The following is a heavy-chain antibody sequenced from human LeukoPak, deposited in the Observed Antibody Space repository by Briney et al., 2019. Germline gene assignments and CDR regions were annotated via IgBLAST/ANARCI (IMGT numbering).Heavy chain of an antibody. V-gene: IGHV3-33*01. CDR1: GFTFSSYG. CDR3: ARDLDGVDTAMVPFDY. Sequence: PGGSLRLSCAASGFTFSSYGMHWVRQAPGKGLEWAAVIWYDGSNKYYADSVKGRFTISRDNSKNTLYLQMNSLRAEDTAVYYCARDLDGVDTAMVPFDYWGQGTLVTVSS. CDR2: IWYDGSNK. J-gene: IGHJ4*02. D-gene: IGHD5-18*01.